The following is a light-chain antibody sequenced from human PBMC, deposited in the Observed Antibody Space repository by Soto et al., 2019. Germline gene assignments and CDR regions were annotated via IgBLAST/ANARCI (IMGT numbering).Light chain of an antibody. CDR2: GVS. CDR3: QQHGNSPRT. V-gene: IGKV3-20*01. J-gene: IGKJ1*01. CDR1: QNITNNY. Sequence: EIVLTQSPGTLSLSPGERATLPCRASQNITNNYVAWYQHKPGQAPRLLIYGVSSRATGIPVRFSGSGSGTDFTLTISRLEPEDFAVYYCQQHGNSPRTFGQGTKV.